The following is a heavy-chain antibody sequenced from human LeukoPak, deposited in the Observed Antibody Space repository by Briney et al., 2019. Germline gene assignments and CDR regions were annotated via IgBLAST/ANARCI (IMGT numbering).Heavy chain of an antibody. J-gene: IGHJ3*02. V-gene: IGHV6-1*01. D-gene: IGHD5-18*01. CDR3: ARGGQGDGYSADEAFDI. CDR2: TYYRSKWYN. Sequence: SQTLSLTCAIFGDSISSNSSWNWIRQSPSRGLEWLGRTYYRSKWYNDYVVSAKSRVNINPDTSKNQFSLQLNSVTPEDTAVYYCARGGQGDGYSADEAFDIWGQGTMVTVS. CDR1: GDSISSNSS.